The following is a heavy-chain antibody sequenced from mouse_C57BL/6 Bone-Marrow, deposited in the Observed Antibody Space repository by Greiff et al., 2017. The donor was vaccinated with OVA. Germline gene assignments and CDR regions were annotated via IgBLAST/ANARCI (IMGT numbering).Heavy chain of an antibody. CDR3: APAYYSNRGFAY. CDR2: ISDGGSYT. CDR1: GFTFSSYA. J-gene: IGHJ3*01. V-gene: IGHV5-4*01. D-gene: IGHD2-5*01. Sequence: VQLKESGGGLVKPGGSLKLSCAASGFTFSSYAMSWVRQTPEKRLEWVATISDGGSYTYYPDNVKGRFTISRDNAKNNLYLQMSHLKSEDTAMYYCAPAYYSNRGFAYWGQGTLVTVSA.